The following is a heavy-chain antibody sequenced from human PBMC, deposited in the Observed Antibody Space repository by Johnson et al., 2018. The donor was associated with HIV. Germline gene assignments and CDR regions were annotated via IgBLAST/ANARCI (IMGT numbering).Heavy chain of an antibody. Sequence: QVQLVESGGGLVQPGGSLRLSCAASGFTFSDYYMSWIRQAPGKGLEWVSYISSSGSTIYYADSVKGRFTISSDNSKNTLYLQMNSLRPEDTAVYYCAKDLGYNFWSGFQSRADAFDIWGQGTTVTVSS. J-gene: IGHJ3*02. V-gene: IGHV3-11*04. CDR1: GFTFSDYY. CDR3: AKDLGYNFWSGFQSRADAFDI. CDR2: ISSSGSTI. D-gene: IGHD3-3*01.